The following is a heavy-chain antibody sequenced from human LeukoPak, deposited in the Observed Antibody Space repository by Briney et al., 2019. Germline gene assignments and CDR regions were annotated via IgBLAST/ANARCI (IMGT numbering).Heavy chain of an antibody. J-gene: IGHJ6*03. CDR3: ARDFMLGRYMDV. Sequence: GGSLRLSCAVSGFTFSSDWMIWVRQAPGKGLEWVANINPDGSEKNYVDSVRGRFTISRDNAKNSLDLQMNSLRAEDTALYYCARDFMLGRYMDVWGKGTTVTVSS. CDR2: INPDGSEK. CDR1: GFTFSSDW. V-gene: IGHV3-7*03. D-gene: IGHD3-16*01.